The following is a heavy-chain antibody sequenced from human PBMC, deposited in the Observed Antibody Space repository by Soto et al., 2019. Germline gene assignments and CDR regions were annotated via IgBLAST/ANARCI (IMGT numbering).Heavy chain of an antibody. V-gene: IGHV3-23*01. J-gene: IGHJ4*02. CDR1: GFTFSSYA. CDR2: ISGSGGST. Sequence: GTLLPACTASGFTFSSYAMSGVRQAPGKGLEWVSAISGSGGSTYYADSVKGRFTISRDNSKNTLYLQMNSLRAEDTAVYYCAKDRDIVVVPAFWGQGTLVTVSS. CDR3: AKDRDIVVVPAF. D-gene: IGHD2-2*01.